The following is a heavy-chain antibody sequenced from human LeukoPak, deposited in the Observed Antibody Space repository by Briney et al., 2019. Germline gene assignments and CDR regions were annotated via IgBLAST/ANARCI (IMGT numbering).Heavy chain of an antibody. J-gene: IGHJ6*02. CDR3: ARTYCSSTSCYRHYYYHYGMDV. CDR1: GGSISSSSYY. D-gene: IGHD2-2*01. Sequence: SETLSLTCTVSGGSISSSSYYWGWIRQPPGKGLEWIGSIYYSGSTYYNPSLKSRVTISVDTSKNQFSLKLSSVTATDTAVYYCARTYCSSTSCYRHYYYHYGMDVWGQGTTVTASS. CDR2: IYYSGST. V-gene: IGHV4-39*01.